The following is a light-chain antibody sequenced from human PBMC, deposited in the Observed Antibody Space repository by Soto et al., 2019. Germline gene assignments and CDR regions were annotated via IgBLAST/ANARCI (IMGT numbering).Light chain of an antibody. Sequence: IVLTPSTATLSFSAGESVTLCFRASQRVSRFVAWYQRNPGQAPRLLIYDASTRATGIPARFSGSGSGTDFTLTSSSLEPEDFAVYYCQQRSNWPRTFGPGTKVDIK. CDR1: QRVSRF. V-gene: IGKV3-11*01. CDR3: QQRSNWPRT. CDR2: DAS. J-gene: IGKJ1*01.